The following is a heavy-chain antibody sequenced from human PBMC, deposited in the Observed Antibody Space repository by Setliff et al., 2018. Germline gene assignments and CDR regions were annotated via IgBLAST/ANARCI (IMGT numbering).Heavy chain of an antibody. CDR1: GFTFDDYA. J-gene: IGHJ6*02. CDR3: VRDSAYSSRTSGMDV. CDR2: ISWNSGSI. D-gene: IGHD6-13*01. V-gene: IGHV3-9*03. Sequence: PGGSLRLSCAASGFTFDDYAMHWVRQAPGKGLEWVSGISWNSGSIGYADSVKGRFTISRDNAKNSLYLQMNSLRAEDMALYYCVRDSAYSSRTSGMDVWGQGTTVTVSS.